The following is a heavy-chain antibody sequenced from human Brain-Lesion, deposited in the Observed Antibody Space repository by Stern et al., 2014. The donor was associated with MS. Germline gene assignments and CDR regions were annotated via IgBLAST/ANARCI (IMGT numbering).Heavy chain of an antibody. CDR2: ISVRGGPT. V-gene: IGHV3-23*04. D-gene: IGHD6-19*01. Sequence: EVQLVESGGGLVQPGGSLRLSCAASGFSFSTHAMSLVRQTPGKGLQWASGISVRGGPTSYADSAKGRFTIYSDNSTHTPYLQMNSLRADDSAVYYCAKWPHHMAVAGTRYFQHWGQGTLVTVSS. CDR3: AKWPHHMAVAGTRYFQH. CDR1: GFSFSTHA. J-gene: IGHJ1*01.